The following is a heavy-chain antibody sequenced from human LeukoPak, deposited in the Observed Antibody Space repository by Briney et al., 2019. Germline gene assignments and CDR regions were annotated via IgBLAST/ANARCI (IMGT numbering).Heavy chain of an antibody. CDR2: INAGNGNT. D-gene: IGHD6-13*01. CDR1: GYTFTSYA. Sequence: GASVKVSCKASGYTFTSYAMHWVRQAPGQRLEWMGWINAGNGNTKYSQKFQGRVTITRDTSASTAYMELSSLRSEDTAVYYCARDRSSWYTPFDYWGQGTLVTVSS. J-gene: IGHJ4*02. CDR3: ARDRSSWYTPFDY. V-gene: IGHV1-3*01.